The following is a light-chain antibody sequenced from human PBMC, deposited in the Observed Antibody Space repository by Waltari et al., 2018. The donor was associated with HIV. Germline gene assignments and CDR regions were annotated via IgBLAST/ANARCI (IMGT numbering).Light chain of an antibody. V-gene: IGLV1-44*01. CDR1: TPNIGSSN. J-gene: IGLJ2*01. CDR2: ADA. Sequence: QSVLTQPPSASGTPGQRVTISCSRSTPNIGSSNVNWYQQFSREAPKLLIYADAQRPSGGPDRFSGSKSGTSASLVISGLQSEDEADYYCSTWDDRLNGVVFGGGTRLTVV. CDR3: STWDDRLNGVV.